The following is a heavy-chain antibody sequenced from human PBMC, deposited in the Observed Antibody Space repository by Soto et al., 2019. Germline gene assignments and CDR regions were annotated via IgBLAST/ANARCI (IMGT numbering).Heavy chain of an antibody. Sequence: SVKVSCKASGGTFSSYTISWVRQAPGQGLEWMGRIIPILGIANYAQKFQGRVTITADKSTSTAYMELSSLRSEDTAVYYCARDRDNPGLSPVHFDYWGQGTLVTAPQ. D-gene: IGHD1-1*01. CDR3: ARDRDNPGLSPVHFDY. V-gene: IGHV1-69*04. CDR1: GGTFSSYT. J-gene: IGHJ4*02. CDR2: IIPILGIA.